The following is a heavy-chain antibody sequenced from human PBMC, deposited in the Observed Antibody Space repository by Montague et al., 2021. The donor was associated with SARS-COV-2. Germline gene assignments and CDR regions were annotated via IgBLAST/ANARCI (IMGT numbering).Heavy chain of an antibody. V-gene: IGHV2-70*01. CDR2: IDWGDDK. D-gene: IGHD4-17*01. CDR3: ARIPAVTTGLNYYYYYGMDV. CDR1: GFSLSTSGMC. Sequence: PALVKPTQTLTLTCTFSGFSLSTSGMCVSWIRQPPGKALEWLALIDWGDDKYYSTSLKTRLTISKDTSKNQVVLTMTNMGPVDTATYYCARIPAVTTGLNYYYYYGMDVWGQGTTVTVSS. J-gene: IGHJ6*02.